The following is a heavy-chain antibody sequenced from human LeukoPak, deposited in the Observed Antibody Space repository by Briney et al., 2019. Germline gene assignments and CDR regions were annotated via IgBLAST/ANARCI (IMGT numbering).Heavy chain of an antibody. V-gene: IGHV4-59*01. CDR2: IYYSGST. CDR1: GGSISSYY. CDR3: ARGSGRDEELLDY. J-gene: IGHJ4*02. D-gene: IGHD3-10*01. Sequence: PSETLSLTCTVSGGSISSYYWSWIRQPPGKGLEWIGYIYYSGSTNYNPSLKSRVTISVDTSKNQFSLKLSSVTAADTAVYYCARGSGRDEELLDYWGQGTLVTVSS.